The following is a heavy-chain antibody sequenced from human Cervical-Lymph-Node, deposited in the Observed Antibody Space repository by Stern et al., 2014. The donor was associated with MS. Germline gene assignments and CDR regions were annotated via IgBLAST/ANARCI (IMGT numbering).Heavy chain of an antibody. CDR1: GYSFATYW. J-gene: IGHJ6*02. Sequence: EVQLVESGAEVKKPGESLKISCKGSGYSFATYWIGWGRQMPGKGLEWMGLIYNGDSDTRYSPSFQGQVTMSADKSISTAYLPWSSLKASDTAMYYCARPGDDTAKYGLDVWGQGTTVTVSS. CDR3: ARPGDDTAKYGLDV. CDR2: IYNGDSDT. D-gene: IGHD5-18*01. V-gene: IGHV5-51*03.